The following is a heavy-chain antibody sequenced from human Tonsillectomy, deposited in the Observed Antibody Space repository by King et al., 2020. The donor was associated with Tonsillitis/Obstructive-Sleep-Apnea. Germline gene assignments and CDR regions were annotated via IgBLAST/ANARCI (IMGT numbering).Heavy chain of an antibody. Sequence: VQLVESGGGLVQPGRSLRLSCAASGFTFDDYAMHWVRQAPGKGLEWVSGISWNSGSISYADSVEGRFTISRDNAKNSLYLQMNSLRAEDTALYYCAKGLGYCSSTSCLYYFNHWGQGTLVTVSS. CDR1: GFTFDDYA. CDR2: ISWNSGSI. V-gene: IGHV3-9*01. D-gene: IGHD2-2*01. CDR3: AKGLGYCSSTSCLYYFNH. J-gene: IGHJ4*02.